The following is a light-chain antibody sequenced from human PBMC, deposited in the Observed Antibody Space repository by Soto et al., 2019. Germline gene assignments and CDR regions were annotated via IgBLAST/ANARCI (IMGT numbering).Light chain of an antibody. CDR1: QSVSSCY. V-gene: IGKV3-20*01. CDR2: GAS. Sequence: DIVLTQSPATLSLSPGERATLSCRASQSVSSCYLAWYQQIPGHAPRLLLYGASSRATGIPDRCSGSRSGTDFTPTIMRLVLGDSAVYYCSLYETSGQGTKVDIK. J-gene: IGKJ3*01. CDR3: SLYET.